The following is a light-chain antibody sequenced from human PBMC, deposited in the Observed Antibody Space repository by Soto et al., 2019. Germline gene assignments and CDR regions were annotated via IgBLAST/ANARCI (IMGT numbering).Light chain of an antibody. CDR3: MQGTHWPWT. J-gene: IGKJ1*01. CDR1: QSLIHSDGNTY. V-gene: IGKV2-30*02. Sequence: DVVMTQSPLSLPVTLGQPASISCRSSQSLIHSDGNTYLSWFQQRPGQSPRRLIYEVSDRDSGVPDRFTSSGSGTDFTLKISRVAAEDVGVYYCMQGTHWPWTFGQGTEVEIK. CDR2: EVS.